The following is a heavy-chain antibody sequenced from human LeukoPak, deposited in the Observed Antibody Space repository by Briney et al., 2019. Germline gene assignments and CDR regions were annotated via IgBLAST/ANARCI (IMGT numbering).Heavy chain of an antibody. CDR1: GDSINDYY. CDR3: ARLSIVGATNFDY. V-gene: IGHV4-59*08. J-gene: IGHJ4*02. CDR2: IYYSGST. D-gene: IGHD1-26*01. Sequence: KPSETLSLTCTASGDSINDYYWSWIRQPPGKGLEWIGYIYYSGSTTYKPSLKSRVTISVDTSKNQFSLKLSSVTAADTAVYYCARLSIVGATNFDYWGQGTLVTVSS.